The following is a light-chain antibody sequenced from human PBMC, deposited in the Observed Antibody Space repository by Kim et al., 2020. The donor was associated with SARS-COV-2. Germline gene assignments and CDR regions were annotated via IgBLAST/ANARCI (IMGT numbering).Light chain of an antibody. CDR2: GAS. CDR3: QQYNNWPGT. J-gene: IGKJ1*01. V-gene: IGKV3-15*01. Sequence: EIVMTQSPATLSVSPGERATLSCRASQSVSRNLAWYQQKPGQAPRLLIYGASTRATGIPARFSGSGSGTEFTLTISSLQSEDFAVYCCQQYNNWPGTFGQGTKVDIK. CDR1: QSVSRN.